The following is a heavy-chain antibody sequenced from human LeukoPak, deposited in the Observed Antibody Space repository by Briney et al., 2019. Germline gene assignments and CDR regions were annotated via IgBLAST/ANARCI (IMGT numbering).Heavy chain of an antibody. J-gene: IGHJ5*02. V-gene: IGHV3-52*01. CDR1: GFTFSSSW. D-gene: IGHD2-15*01. CDR2: IKCDGSEK. CDR3: VRGGGVVVVAATKNWFDP. Sequence: PGGSLRLSCAASGFTFSSSWMHWVCQAPEKGLEWVADIKCDGSEKYYVDSVKGRLTISRDNAKNSLYLQVNSLRAEDMTVYYCVRGGGVVVVAATKNWFDPWGQGTLVTVSS.